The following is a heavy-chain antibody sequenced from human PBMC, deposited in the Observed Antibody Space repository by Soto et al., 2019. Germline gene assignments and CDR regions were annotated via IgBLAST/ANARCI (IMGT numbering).Heavy chain of an antibody. D-gene: IGHD5-12*01. V-gene: IGHV1-46*01. CDR1: GYTFTSYY. CDR2: INPSGGST. CDR3: ASRRDGYKRFDAFDI. Sequence: ASVKVSCKAPGYTFTSYYMHWVRQAPGQGLEWMGIINPSGGSTSYAQKFQGRVTMTRDTSTSTVYMELSSLRSEDTAVYYCASRRDGYKRFDAFDIWGQGTMVTVSS. J-gene: IGHJ3*02.